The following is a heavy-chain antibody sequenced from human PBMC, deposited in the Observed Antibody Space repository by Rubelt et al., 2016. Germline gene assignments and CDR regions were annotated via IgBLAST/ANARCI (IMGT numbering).Heavy chain of an antibody. J-gene: IGHJ4*02. CDR2: IYYSGST. CDR1: GGSISSGGYY. CDR3: ARSKAADFGVVILLFDY. D-gene: IGHD3-3*01. Sequence: QVQLQESGPGLVKPSETLSLTCTVSGGSISSGGYYWSWIRQHPGKGLEWIGYIYYSGSTYYNPSLKSRVTISVDTSKNQFSLKLSSVTAAYTAVYYCARSKAADFGVVILLFDYWGQGTLVTVSS. V-gene: IGHV4-31*03.